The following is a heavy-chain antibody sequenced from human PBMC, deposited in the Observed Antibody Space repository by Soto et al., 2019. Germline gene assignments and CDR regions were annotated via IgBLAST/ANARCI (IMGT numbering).Heavy chain of an antibody. CDR1: GGSISSGDYY. J-gene: IGHJ4*02. D-gene: IGHD3-22*01. CDR2: IYYSGST. V-gene: IGHV4-30-4*01. Sequence: QVQLQESGPGLVKPSQTLSLTCTVSGGSISSGDYYWSWIRQPPGKGLERIGYIYYSGSTYYNPSLKSRVTISVDTSMNQFSLKLSSVTAADTAVYYCARVSEGPYYDSSGYPDYWGQGTLVTVSS. CDR3: ARVSEGPYYDSSGYPDY.